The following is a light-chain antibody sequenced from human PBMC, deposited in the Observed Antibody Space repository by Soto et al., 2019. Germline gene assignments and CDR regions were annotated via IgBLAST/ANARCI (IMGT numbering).Light chain of an antibody. CDR1: QSVSSY. J-gene: IGKJ5*01. CDR2: DAS. Sequence: EIVLTQFPATLSLSPGERATLSCRASQSVSSYLAWYQQKPGQAPRLLIYDASNRATGIPARFSGSGSGTDFTLTISSLEPEDFAVYYCQQRSNWPPLTFGQGTRLE. V-gene: IGKV3-11*01. CDR3: QQRSNWPPLT.